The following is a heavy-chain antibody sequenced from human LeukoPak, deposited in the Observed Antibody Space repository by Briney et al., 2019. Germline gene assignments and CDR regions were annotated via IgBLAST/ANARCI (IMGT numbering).Heavy chain of an antibody. CDR1: GGSLSSSSYY. D-gene: IGHD6-19*01. CDR2: IYYSGST. V-gene: IGHV4-39*01. Sequence: SETLSLTCTVSGGSLSSSSYYWGWIRQPPGKGLEWIGSIYYSGSTYYNPSLKSRVTISVDTSKNQFSLKLSSVAAADTAVYYCARHLAGYSSGLVDYWGQGTLVTVSS. J-gene: IGHJ4*02. CDR3: ARHLAGYSSGLVDY.